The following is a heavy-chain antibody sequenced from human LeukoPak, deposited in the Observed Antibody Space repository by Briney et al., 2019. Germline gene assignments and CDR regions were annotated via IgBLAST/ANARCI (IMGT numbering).Heavy chain of an antibody. V-gene: IGHV3-15*01. D-gene: IGHD4-23*01. CDR2: MKGKVDGGTT. CDR3: AGVGTSDHDY. Sequence: GGSLRLSCAASGFISTDAWLSWVRQAPGKGLEWVGRMKGKVDGGTTDYAAPVKGRFTISRDDSQTTVFLQMNSLKTEDTAVYCTAGVGTSDHDYWGQGNLVTVSS. CDR1: GFISTDAW. J-gene: IGHJ4*02.